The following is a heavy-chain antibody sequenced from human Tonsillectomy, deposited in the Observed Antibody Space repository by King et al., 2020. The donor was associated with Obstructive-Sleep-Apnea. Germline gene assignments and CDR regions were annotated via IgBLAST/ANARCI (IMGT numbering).Heavy chain of an antibody. J-gene: IGHJ4*02. CDR1: GFTFSSYW. CDR2: IKQDGSEK. D-gene: IGHD3-3*01. CDR3: ARSVLRFLEWLPHFDY. Sequence: VQLVESGGGLVQPGGSLRLSCAASGFTFSSYWMSWVRQAPGKGLEWVANIKQDGSEKYYVDSVKGRFTISRDNAKNSLYLKMNSLRAEDTAVYYCARSVLRFLEWLPHFDYWGQGTLVTVSS. V-gene: IGHV3-7*03.